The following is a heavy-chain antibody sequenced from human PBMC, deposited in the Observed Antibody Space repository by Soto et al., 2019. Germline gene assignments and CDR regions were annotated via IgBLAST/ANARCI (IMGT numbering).Heavy chain of an antibody. CDR3: ASGSGILAFGQSSSSRGGYYGMDV. CDR2: IYYSGST. Sequence: SETLSLPCTVSGGSISSGGYYWSWIRQHPGKGQEWIGYIYYSGSTYYNPSLKSRVTISVETSKNQFSMKLSSVTAADTAVYYCASGSGILAFGQSSSSRGGYYGMDVWGQGTTVTVSS. J-gene: IGHJ6*02. V-gene: IGHV4-31*03. CDR1: GGSISSGGYY. D-gene: IGHD3-3*02.